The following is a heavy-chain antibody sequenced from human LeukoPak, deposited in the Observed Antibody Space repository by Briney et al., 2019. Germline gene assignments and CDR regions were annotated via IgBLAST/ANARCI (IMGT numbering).Heavy chain of an antibody. J-gene: IGHJ3*02. V-gene: IGHV3-30*18. CDR3: AKKPYYDAFDI. Sequence: GESLRLSCAASGFTFSSYGMHWVRQAPGKGLEWVAVISYDGSNKYYADSVKGRFIISRDNSKNTLYLQMNSLRAEDTAVYYCAKKPYYDAFDIWGQGTMVTVSS. CDR2: ISYDGSNK. CDR1: GFTFSSYG. D-gene: IGHD1-26*01.